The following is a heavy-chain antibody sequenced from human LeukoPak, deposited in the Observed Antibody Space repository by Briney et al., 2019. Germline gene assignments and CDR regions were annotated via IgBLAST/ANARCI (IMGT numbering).Heavy chain of an antibody. CDR1: GGSISSYY. D-gene: IGHD4-17*01. V-gene: IGHV4-59*01. CDR2: IYYSGST. J-gene: IGHJ3*02. Sequence: SETLSLTCTVSGGSISSYYWSWIRQPPGKGLEWIGYIYYSGSTNYNPSLKSRVTISVDTSKNQFSLKLSSVTAADTAVYHCARDRATVLDAFDIWGQGTMVTVSS. CDR3: ARDRATVLDAFDI.